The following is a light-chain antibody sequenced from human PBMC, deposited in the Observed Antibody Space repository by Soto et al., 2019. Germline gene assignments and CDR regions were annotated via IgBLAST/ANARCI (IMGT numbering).Light chain of an antibody. CDR1: QSVNTN. CDR2: GAS. Sequence: EIVLTQSPATLSVSPGERVTLSCRASQSVNTNLGWYQQKLGQAPRLLIYGASTRATGVPARFSGSGSGTEFTLTIRSLQSEDFAVYYCQQYNNWPPITFGQGTRREIK. V-gene: IGKV3-15*01. CDR3: QQYNNWPPIT. J-gene: IGKJ5*01.